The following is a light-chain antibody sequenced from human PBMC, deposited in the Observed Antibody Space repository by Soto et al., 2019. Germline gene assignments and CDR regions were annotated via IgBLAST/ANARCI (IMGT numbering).Light chain of an antibody. V-gene: IGKV3-15*01. J-gene: IGKJ5*01. Sequence: EVVMTQSPATLSVSPGERATLSCRASQSVSNNLAWYQQKPGQAPRILVYGSSSRATDIPARFSGSGSGTDFTLTISSRQSEDFAVYYCLQYKNWPPITFGQGTRLEIK. CDR1: QSVSNN. CDR2: GSS. CDR3: LQYKNWPPIT.